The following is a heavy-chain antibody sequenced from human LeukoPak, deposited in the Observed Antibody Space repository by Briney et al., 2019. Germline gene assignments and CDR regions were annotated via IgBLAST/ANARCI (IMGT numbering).Heavy chain of an antibody. CDR3: ARSGDGYNFGY. J-gene: IGHJ4*02. CDR1: GFTFSSYA. D-gene: IGHD5-24*01. V-gene: IGHV3-30*04. CDR2: ISYDGSNK. Sequence: GGSLRLSCAASGFTFSSYAMHWVRQAPGKGLEWVAVISYDGSNKYYADSVKDRFTISRDNSKNTLYLQMNSLRAEDTAVYYCARSGDGYNFGYWGQGTLVTVSS.